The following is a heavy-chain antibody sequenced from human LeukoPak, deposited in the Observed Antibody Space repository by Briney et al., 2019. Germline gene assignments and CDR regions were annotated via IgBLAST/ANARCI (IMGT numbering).Heavy chain of an antibody. D-gene: IGHD3-10*01. CDR2: IWYDGSNK. J-gene: IGHJ6*02. CDR1: GFTFSSYG. V-gene: IGHV3-33*01. CDR3: ARDLRGATNPLHYYYGMDV. Sequence: PGGSLRLSCAASGFTFSSYGMHWVRQAPGKGLEWVAVIWYDGSNKYYADSVKGRFTISRDNSKNTLYLQMNSLRAEDTAVYYCARDLRGATNPLHYYYGMDVWGQGTTVTVSS.